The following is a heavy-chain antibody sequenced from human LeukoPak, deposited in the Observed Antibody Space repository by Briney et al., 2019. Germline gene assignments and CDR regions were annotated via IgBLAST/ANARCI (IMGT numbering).Heavy chain of an antibody. Sequence: SETLSLTCTVSGGSISSYYWSWIRQPPGKGLEWIRYIYYSGSTNYNPSLKSRVTISVDTSKNQFSLKLSSVTAADTAVYYCARYYYGSGSYENWFDPWGQGTLVTVSS. V-gene: IGHV4-59*01. CDR3: ARYYYGSGSYENWFDP. D-gene: IGHD3-10*01. J-gene: IGHJ5*02. CDR1: GGSISSYY. CDR2: IYYSGST.